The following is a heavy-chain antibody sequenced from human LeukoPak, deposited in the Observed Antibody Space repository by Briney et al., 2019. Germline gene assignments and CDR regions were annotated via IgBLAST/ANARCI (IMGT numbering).Heavy chain of an antibody. V-gene: IGHV3-74*01. D-gene: IGHD2-2*01. CDR2: IKYDGSTS. Sequence: GGSLRLSCEASGFTFTTYWIHWVRQGPGKGLVWVSRIKYDGSTSNYADSVKGRFTISRDNAKNTLYLQMNSLRVEDTAVYYCSILSPGVVVVPTFDYWGQGALVTVSS. CDR3: SILSPGVVVVPTFDY. CDR1: GFTFTTYW. J-gene: IGHJ4*02.